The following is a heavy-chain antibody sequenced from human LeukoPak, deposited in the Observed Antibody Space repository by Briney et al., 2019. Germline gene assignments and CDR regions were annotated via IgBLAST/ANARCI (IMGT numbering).Heavy chain of an antibody. J-gene: IGHJ5*02. CDR2: IYYSGST. D-gene: IGHD4-17*01. V-gene: IGHV4-39*07. Sequence: SETLSLTCTVSGGSISSSSYYWGWIRQPPGKGLEWIGSIYYSGSTYYNPSLKSRVTISVDTSKNQFSLKLSSVTAADTAVYYCAREAVTTPWFDPWGQGTLVTVSS. CDR1: GGSISSSSYY. CDR3: AREAVTTPWFDP.